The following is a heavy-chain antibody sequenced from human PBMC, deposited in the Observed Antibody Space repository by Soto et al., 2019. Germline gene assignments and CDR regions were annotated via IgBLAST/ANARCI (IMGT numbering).Heavy chain of an antibody. Sequence: SGGSLRLSCAASGFTFSNAWMSWVRQAPGKGLEWVGRIKSKTDGGTTDYAAPVKGRFTISRDDSKNTLYLQMNSLKTEDTAVYYCTTDTRVATIYYFDYWGQGTLVTVSS. CDR1: GFTFSNAW. V-gene: IGHV3-15*01. D-gene: IGHD5-12*01. CDR2: IKSKTDGGTT. CDR3: TTDTRVATIYYFDY. J-gene: IGHJ4*02.